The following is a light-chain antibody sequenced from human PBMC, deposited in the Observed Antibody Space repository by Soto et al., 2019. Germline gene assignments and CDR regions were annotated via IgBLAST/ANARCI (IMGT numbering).Light chain of an antibody. V-gene: IGLV2-23*01. Sequence: QSVLTQPASVSGSPGQSITISCTGTSSDVGGYNLVSWYQQHPGKAPKLMIYEGSKRPSGVSNRFSGSKSGNTASLTISGLQAEDEADYYCCSYAGSSTLVFGGGTKLPVL. CDR2: EGS. CDR3: CSYAGSSTLV. J-gene: IGLJ2*01. CDR1: SSDVGGYNL.